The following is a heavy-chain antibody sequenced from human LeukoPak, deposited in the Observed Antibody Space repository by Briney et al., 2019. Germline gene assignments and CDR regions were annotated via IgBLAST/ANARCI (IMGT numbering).Heavy chain of an antibody. Sequence: GGSLRLSCAASGFTVSNAWMSWVRQAPGKGLEWVGHIKSKSDGGTTDYAAPVKGRFTISRDDSKKTLYLQMNSLRAEDTAVYYCARSYYYDSSGYLSPVGFDPWGQGTLVTVSS. CDR3: ARSYYYDSSGYLSPVGFDP. CDR1: GFTVSNAW. CDR2: IKSKSDGGTT. V-gene: IGHV3-15*01. D-gene: IGHD3-22*01. J-gene: IGHJ5*02.